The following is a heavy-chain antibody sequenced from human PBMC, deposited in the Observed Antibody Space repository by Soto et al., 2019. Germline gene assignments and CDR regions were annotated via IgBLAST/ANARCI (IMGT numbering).Heavy chain of an antibody. CDR3: ARDFTETGLFWSGYYNYYGMDV. CDR1: GYTFTSYG. Sequence: ASVKVSCKASGYTFTSYGISWVRQAPGQGLEWMGWISAYNGNTNYAQKLQGRVTMTTDTSTSTAYMELRSLRSDDTAVYYCARDFTETGLFWSGYYNYYGMDVWGQGTTVTVSS. V-gene: IGHV1-18*01. CDR2: ISAYNGNT. J-gene: IGHJ6*02. D-gene: IGHD3-3*01.